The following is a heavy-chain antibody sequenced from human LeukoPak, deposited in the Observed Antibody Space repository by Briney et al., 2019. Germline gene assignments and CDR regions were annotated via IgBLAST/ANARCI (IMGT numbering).Heavy chain of an antibody. J-gene: IGHJ3*02. CDR2: ISGSGGST. CDR3: AKDVAPVIVVVPAAKGGAFDI. CDR1: GFTFGSYA. D-gene: IGHD2-2*01. Sequence: GGSLRLSCAASGFTFGSYAMSWVRQAPGKGLEWVSAISGSGGSTYYADSVKGRFTISRDNSKNTLYLQMNSLRAEDTAVYYCAKDVAPVIVVVPAAKGGAFDIWGQGTMVTVSS. V-gene: IGHV3-23*01.